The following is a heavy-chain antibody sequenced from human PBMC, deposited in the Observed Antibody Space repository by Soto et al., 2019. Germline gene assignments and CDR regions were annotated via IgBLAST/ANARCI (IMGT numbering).Heavy chain of an antibody. CDR2: ISAYNGNT. D-gene: IGHD3-3*01. CDR1: GYTFTSYG. Sequence: ASVKVSCKASGYTFTSYGISWVRQAPGQGLEWMGWISAYNGNTNYAQKLQGRVTMTTDTSTSTAYMELRSLRSDDTAVYYCARDHRITIFGVVTPVYGMDVWGQGTTVTVSS. J-gene: IGHJ6*02. CDR3: ARDHRITIFGVVTPVYGMDV. V-gene: IGHV1-18*04.